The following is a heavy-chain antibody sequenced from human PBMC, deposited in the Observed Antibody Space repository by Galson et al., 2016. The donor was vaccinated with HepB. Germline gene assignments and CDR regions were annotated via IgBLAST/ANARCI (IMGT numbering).Heavy chain of an antibody. CDR3: VSGYTSGI. CDR2: TNQDGSGK. Sequence: RQAPGKGLEWVANTNQDGSGKHYVDSAKGRFTVSRDNAKNSVFLDMNSLRAEDTAVYYCVSGYTSGIWGQGTTVTVSS. J-gene: IGHJ3*01. V-gene: IGHV3-7*01. D-gene: IGHD6-19*01.